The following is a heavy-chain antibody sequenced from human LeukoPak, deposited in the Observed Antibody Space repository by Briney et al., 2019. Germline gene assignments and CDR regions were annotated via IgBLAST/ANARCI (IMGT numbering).Heavy chain of an antibody. Sequence: GGSLRLSCAASGFTFSSYGMHWVRQAPGKGLEWVAVISYDGSNKYYADSVKGRFTISRDNSKNTLYLQMNTLRAEDTAVYYCARDLRFSSRGQGTLVTVSS. J-gene: IGHJ4*02. CDR1: GFTFSSYG. CDR2: ISYDGSNK. V-gene: IGHV3-30*03. CDR3: ARDLRFSS. D-gene: IGHD2/OR15-2a*01.